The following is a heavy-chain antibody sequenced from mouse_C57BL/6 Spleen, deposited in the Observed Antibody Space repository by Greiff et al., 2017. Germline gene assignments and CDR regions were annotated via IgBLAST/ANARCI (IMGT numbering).Heavy chain of an antibody. J-gene: IGHJ3*01. Sequence: QVQLQQPVAELVKPGASVKVSCTASGYTFTSTWMHWVKQRPGQGLEWIGRIHPSDSDTNYNQKFKGKATLTVDKSSSTAYMQLSSLTSEAAAVYYGGIGDYYGNGIFAYWGQGTLVTVSA. CDR2: IHPSDSDT. CDR3: GIGDYYGNGIFAY. V-gene: IGHV1-74*01. D-gene: IGHD1-1*01. CDR1: GYTFTSTW.